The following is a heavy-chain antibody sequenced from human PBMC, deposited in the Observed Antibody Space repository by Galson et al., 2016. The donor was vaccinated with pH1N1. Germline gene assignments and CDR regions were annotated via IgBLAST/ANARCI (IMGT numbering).Heavy chain of an antibody. Sequence: SLRLSCAVSGFSVRSNYMSWVRQAPGEGLEWVSVIYTGGITQYADSVKGRFTISRDNSKNTLYLQMNSLRAEDTAIYFCARDEGYVNYYRGMDVWGQGTTVIVSS. CDR1: GFSVRSNY. J-gene: IGHJ6*02. V-gene: IGHV3-53*01. D-gene: IGHD5-12*01. CDR3: ARDEGYVNYYRGMDV. CDR2: IYTGGIT.